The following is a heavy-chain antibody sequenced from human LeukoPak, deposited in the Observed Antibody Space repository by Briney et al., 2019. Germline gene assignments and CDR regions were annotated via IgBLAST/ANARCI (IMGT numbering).Heavy chain of an antibody. D-gene: IGHD6-13*01. J-gene: IGHJ4*02. V-gene: IGHV3-7*01. CDR2: IKQDGSER. Sequence: PGGSPRLSCAASGFTFSDYWMHRVRQAPGRGLEWVANIKQDGSERYYVDSVKGRFTITRDNAKNSLSLQMNSLRVEDTAVYYCVRAIAAAASYWGQGTLVTVSS. CDR1: GFTFSDYW. CDR3: VRAIAAAASY.